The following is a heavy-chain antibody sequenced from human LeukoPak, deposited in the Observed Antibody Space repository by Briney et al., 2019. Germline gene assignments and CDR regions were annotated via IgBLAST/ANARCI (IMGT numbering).Heavy chain of an antibody. D-gene: IGHD3-10*01. V-gene: IGHV3-66*01. CDR3: ARDSMVRGVSAAY. Sequence: GGSLRLSCAASGFTVSSNYMSWVRQAPGKGLEWVSVIYSGGSTYYADSVKGRFTISRDNSKNTLYLQMNSLRAEDTAVYYCARDSMVRGVSAAYWRQGTLVTVPS. CDR2: IYSGGST. J-gene: IGHJ4*02. CDR1: GFTVSSNY.